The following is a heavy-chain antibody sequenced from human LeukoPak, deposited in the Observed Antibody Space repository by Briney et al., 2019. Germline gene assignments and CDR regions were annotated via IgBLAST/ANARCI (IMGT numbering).Heavy chain of an antibody. CDR1: GSTFSSYG. Sequence: GRSLRLSCAASGSTFSSYGMHWVRQAPGKGLEWVAVIWYDGSNKYYADSVRGRFTISRDNSKNTLYLQMNSLRAEDTAVYYCARELVPRGYYADYYFDYWGQGTLVTVSS. V-gene: IGHV3-33*01. D-gene: IGHD1-26*01. CDR3: ARELVPRGYYADYYFDY. CDR2: IWYDGSNK. J-gene: IGHJ4*02.